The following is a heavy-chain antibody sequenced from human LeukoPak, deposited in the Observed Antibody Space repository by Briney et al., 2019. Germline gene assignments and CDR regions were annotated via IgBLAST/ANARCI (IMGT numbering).Heavy chain of an antibody. Sequence: GGSLRLSCAASGFIFTSYSMNWVRQAPGKGLEWVSSISSSSSYIYYADSVKGRFTISRDNAKNSLYLQMNSLRAEDTAVYYCASPSDSSSSGGMDVWGQGTTVTVSS. V-gene: IGHV3-21*01. CDR3: ASPSDSSSSGGMDV. CDR2: ISSSSSYI. J-gene: IGHJ6*02. CDR1: GFIFTSYS. D-gene: IGHD6-6*01.